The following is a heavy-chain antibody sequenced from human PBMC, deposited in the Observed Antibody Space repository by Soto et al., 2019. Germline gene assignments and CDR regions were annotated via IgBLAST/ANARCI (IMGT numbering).Heavy chain of an antibody. CDR1: GGSISSGDYY. J-gene: IGHJ3*01. CDR2: IHNSGST. D-gene: IGHD3-10*01. V-gene: IGHV4-30-4*08. Sequence: QVQLQESGPGLVKPSQPLSLTCTVSGGSISSGDYYWLWIRQPPGKGLEWIGYIHNSGSTYSNPSLKSRGNISVDTSKNQFSLKLGSVTAADTAIYYCARGSTQRGADAFDGWGQGTMLTVSS. CDR3: ARGSTQRGADAFDG.